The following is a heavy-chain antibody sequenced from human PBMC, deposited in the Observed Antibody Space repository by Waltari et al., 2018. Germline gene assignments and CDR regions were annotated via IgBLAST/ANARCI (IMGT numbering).Heavy chain of an antibody. Sequence: QLQLQESGPGLVKPSETLSLTCPVSGASLRSSNYYWGWIRQPPGKGLEWIGSIYYSGNTYSNPSLKSRVTISVDTSKNQFSLELTSVTAADTAVYYCASSKDYYDSTGYTFDFWGQGTLVTVSS. V-gene: IGHV4-39*07. D-gene: IGHD3-22*01. CDR3: ASSKDYYDSTGYTFDF. J-gene: IGHJ4*02. CDR1: GASLRSSNYY. CDR2: IYYSGNT.